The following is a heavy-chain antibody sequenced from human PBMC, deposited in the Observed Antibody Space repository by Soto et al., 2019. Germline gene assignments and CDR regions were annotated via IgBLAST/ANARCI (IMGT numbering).Heavy chain of an antibody. J-gene: IGHJ4*02. V-gene: IGHV1-18*01. CDR1: GYTFTSYG. Sequence: ASGKVSCKGSGYTFTSYGINWVRQAPGQEHESMGWISAYNGNTNYAQKLQGRVTMTPDTSTSTAYMELRSLRSDDTAVYYCAREQSYYYDSSGYRYYFDYWGQGTLVTVSS. CDR2: ISAYNGNT. D-gene: IGHD3-22*01. CDR3: AREQSYYYDSSGYRYYFDY.